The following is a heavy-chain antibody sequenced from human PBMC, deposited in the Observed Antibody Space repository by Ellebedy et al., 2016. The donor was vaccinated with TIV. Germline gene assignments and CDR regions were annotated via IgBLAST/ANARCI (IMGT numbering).Heavy chain of an antibody. CDR1: GGSSAYGAQY. J-gene: IGHJ4*02. D-gene: IGHD1-1*01. CDR2: TFYTGST. V-gene: IGHV4-31*01. CDR3: ARAVGIGTHFDY. Sequence: MPSETLSLTCTVSGGSSAYGAQYWSWIRHHPGKGLEWIGYTFYTGSTYHNPSLKGLVSISIDTSKNQFSLRLNSVTAADTAVYYCARAVGIGTHFDYWGQGILVTVSS.